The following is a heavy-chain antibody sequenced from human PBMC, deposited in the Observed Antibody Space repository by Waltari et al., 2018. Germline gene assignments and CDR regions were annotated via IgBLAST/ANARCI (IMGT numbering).Heavy chain of an antibody. CDR3: ARESGTWGPYWYFDL. Sequence: EVQLVASGGGVVRPGGSLRLSCAASGFTFDDYGMSWVRQAPGKGLEWVSGINWNGSSTGYAASMKGRVTIARDNAKNSLYLQMNSLRAEDTALYYCARESGTWGPYWYFDLWGRGTLVTVSS. J-gene: IGHJ2*01. CDR2: INWNGSST. V-gene: IGHV3-20*04. CDR1: GFTFDDYG. D-gene: IGHD3-16*01.